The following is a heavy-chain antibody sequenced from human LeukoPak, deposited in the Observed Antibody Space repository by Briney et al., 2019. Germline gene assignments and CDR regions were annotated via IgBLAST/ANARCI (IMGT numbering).Heavy chain of an antibody. Sequence: GGSLRLSCAASGFTFSDYYMNWVRQAPGKGLEWVSGISGSGGNTYYADSVKGRFTISRDNSKNTLYLQMNSLRAEDTAVYYCAKALSSSWYYFDYWGQGTLVTVSS. D-gene: IGHD6-13*01. CDR2: ISGSGGNT. J-gene: IGHJ4*02. CDR3: AKALSSSWYYFDY. V-gene: IGHV3-23*01. CDR1: GFTFSDYY.